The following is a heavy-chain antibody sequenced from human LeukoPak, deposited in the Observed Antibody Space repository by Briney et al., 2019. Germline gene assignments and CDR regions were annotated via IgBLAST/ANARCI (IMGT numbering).Heavy chain of an antibody. V-gene: IGHV3-7*01. J-gene: IGHJ5*01. Sequence: GGSLRLSCAASGFTFSSYWMSWVRQAPGKGLDWVANIKQDGSEEYSVDSVKGRFTISRDNAKKSLYLQMNSLTAEDTAVYYCATSVPKATPNQADSWGQGTLVTVSS. CDR3: ATSVPKATPNQADS. D-gene: IGHD2-2*01. CDR2: IKQDGSEE. CDR1: GFTFSSYW.